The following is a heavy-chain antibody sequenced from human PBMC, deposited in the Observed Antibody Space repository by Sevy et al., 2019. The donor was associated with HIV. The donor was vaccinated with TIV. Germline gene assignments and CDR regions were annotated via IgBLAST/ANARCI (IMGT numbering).Heavy chain of an antibody. V-gene: IGHV5-51*01. Sequence: GESLKISCKTSGFTFTDYWIGWVRQMPGKGLEWMGIIYPGDSDTRYSPSFRGQVAISADKSTSIAYLQWSSLKASDTDMYYCARSRGDFLPPYYFQYYGMDVWGQGTTVTVSS. CDR1: GFTFTDYW. CDR3: ARSRGDFLPPYYFQYYGMDV. J-gene: IGHJ6*02. CDR2: IYPGDSDT. D-gene: IGHD3-3*01.